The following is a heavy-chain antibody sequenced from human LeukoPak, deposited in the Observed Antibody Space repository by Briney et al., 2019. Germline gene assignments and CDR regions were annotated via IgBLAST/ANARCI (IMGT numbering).Heavy chain of an antibody. Sequence: GGSLRLSCAASGFTFSSYAMSWVRQAPGKGLEWVSAISGSGGSTYYADSVKGRFTISRDNSKNTLYLQMDSLRADDTGIYYCAKGKVNHLGALDYWGQGALVTVSS. CDR2: ISGSGGST. V-gene: IGHV3-23*01. D-gene: IGHD1-26*01. CDR1: GFTFSSYA. J-gene: IGHJ4*02. CDR3: AKGKVNHLGALDY.